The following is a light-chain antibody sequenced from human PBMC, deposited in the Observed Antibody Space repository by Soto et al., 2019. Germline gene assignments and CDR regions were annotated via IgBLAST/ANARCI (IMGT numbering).Light chain of an antibody. Sequence: ELVLTQSPATLSLSQGERATLSCRASQSVSSSYLAWYQQKPGQAPRLLIYGASNRATGIPDRFSGSGSGTDFTLTISRLEPEDFAVYYCQQYGSSGTFGQGTKVDIK. J-gene: IGKJ1*01. CDR3: QQYGSSGT. V-gene: IGKV3-20*01. CDR1: QSVSSSY. CDR2: GAS.